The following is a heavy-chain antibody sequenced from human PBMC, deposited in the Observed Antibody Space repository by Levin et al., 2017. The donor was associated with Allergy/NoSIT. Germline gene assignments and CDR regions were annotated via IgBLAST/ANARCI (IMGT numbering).Heavy chain of an antibody. Sequence: GGSLRLSCAASGFTFSSYGMHWVRQAPGKGLEWVAVIWYDGSNKYYADSVKGRFTISRDNSKNTLYLQMNSLRAEDTAVYYCAREGSSWYGFDYWGQGTLVTVSS. J-gene: IGHJ4*02. CDR3: AREGSSWYGFDY. CDR2: IWYDGSNK. D-gene: IGHD6-13*01. CDR1: GFTFSSYG. V-gene: IGHV3-33*01.